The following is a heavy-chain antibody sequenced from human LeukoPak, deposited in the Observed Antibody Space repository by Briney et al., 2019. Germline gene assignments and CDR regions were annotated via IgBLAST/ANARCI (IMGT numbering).Heavy chain of an antibody. CDR2: ISAYNGNT. Sequence: ASVKVSCKASGGTFSSYTISWVRQAPGQGLEWMGWISAYNGNTNYAQTLQGRVTMTTDTSTSTAYMELRSLRSDDTAVYYCARGPYYYDSSGYYYGENFDYWGQGTLATVSS. J-gene: IGHJ4*02. CDR3: ARGPYYYDSSGYYYGENFDY. CDR1: GGTFSSYT. D-gene: IGHD3-22*01. V-gene: IGHV1-18*01.